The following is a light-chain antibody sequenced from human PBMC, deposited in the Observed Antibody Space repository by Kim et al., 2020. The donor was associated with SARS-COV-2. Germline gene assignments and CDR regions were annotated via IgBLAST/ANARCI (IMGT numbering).Light chain of an antibody. CDR3: QQYGGSRN. Sequence: SLSPGERATLSGRASQSVNIDYLAWYQQNPGQAPRLLIYGASSRATGITDRFSGSGSGTDFTLTIARLEPEDFAVYYCQQYGGSRNFGQGTKLEI. J-gene: IGKJ2*01. CDR2: GAS. V-gene: IGKV3-20*01. CDR1: QSVNIDY.